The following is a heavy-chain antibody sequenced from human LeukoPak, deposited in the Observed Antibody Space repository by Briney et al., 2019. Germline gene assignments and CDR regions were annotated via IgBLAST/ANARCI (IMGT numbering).Heavy chain of an antibody. Sequence: GGSLRLSCAASRFTFSHYAMNWVRQAPGKGWECVSDISGSGGSTDYADSVKGRFTISRDNSKNTLYLQMNSLRAEDTAVYYCAKDPSGSRPIPTYFDYWGQGTLVTVSS. J-gene: IGHJ4*02. D-gene: IGHD1-26*01. V-gene: IGHV3-23*01. CDR3: AKDPSGSRPIPTYFDY. CDR2: ISGSGGST. CDR1: RFTFSHYA.